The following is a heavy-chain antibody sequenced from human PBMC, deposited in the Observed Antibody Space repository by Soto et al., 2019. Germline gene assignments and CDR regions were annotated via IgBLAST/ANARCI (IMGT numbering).Heavy chain of an antibody. CDR1: GFTFSSYS. CDR3: AREGAVAGHYDY. Sequence: EVQLVESGGGLVKPGGSLRLSCAASGFTFSSYSMNWVRQAPGKGLEWVSSISSSSSYIYYADSVKGRFTISIDNAKNSLYLQMNSLRAEDTAVYYCAREGAVAGHYDYWGQGTLVTVSS. J-gene: IGHJ4*02. V-gene: IGHV3-21*01. CDR2: ISSSSSYI. D-gene: IGHD6-19*01.